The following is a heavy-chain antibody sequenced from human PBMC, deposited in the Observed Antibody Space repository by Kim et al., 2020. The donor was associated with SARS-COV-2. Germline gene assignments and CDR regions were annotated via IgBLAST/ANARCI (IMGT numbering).Heavy chain of an antibody. CDR1: GFTFSSSD. J-gene: IGHJ4*01. CDR2: IFSDGSTK. CDR3: AKGPWSSLRGHSYSYF. D-gene: IGHD3-10*01. V-gene: IGHV3-30*18. Sequence: GGSLRLSCAASGFTFSSSDINWVRQAPGKGLEWVAVIFSDGSTKYYADSVKGRFTISSDNSKNTLYLQMNSLRAEDTALYYCAKGPWSSLRGHSYSYF.